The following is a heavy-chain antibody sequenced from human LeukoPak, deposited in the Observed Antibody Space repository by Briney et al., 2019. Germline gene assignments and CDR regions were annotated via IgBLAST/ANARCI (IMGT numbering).Heavy chain of an antibody. CDR2: MNPNSGNT. J-gene: IGHJ5*02. CDR1: GYTFTSYD. Sequence: ASVKVSCKASGYTFTSYDINWVRQATGQGLEWMGWMNPNSGNTGYAQKFQGRVTMTRNTSISTAYMELSNLRSEDTAVYYCARGAGVLWFGESWFDPWGQGTLVTVSS. V-gene: IGHV1-8*01. D-gene: IGHD3-10*01. CDR3: ARGAGVLWFGESWFDP.